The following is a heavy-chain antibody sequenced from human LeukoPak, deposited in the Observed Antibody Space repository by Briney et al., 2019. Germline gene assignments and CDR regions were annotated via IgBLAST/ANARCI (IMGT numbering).Heavy chain of an antibody. V-gene: IGHV4-59*01. Sequence: SETLSLTCTVSGGSLNNYYWSWLRQPPGKGLEWIGYIYSSGAANYSPSLKSRVTISIDTSKNQFSLKLTSVTAAGTAVYYCARGAGWYGYWGQGTLVTVSS. CDR2: IYSSGAA. J-gene: IGHJ4*02. CDR3: ARGAGWYGY. CDR1: GGSLNNYY. D-gene: IGHD6-19*01.